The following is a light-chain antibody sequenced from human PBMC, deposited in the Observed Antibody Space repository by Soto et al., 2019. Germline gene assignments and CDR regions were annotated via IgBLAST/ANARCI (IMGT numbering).Light chain of an antibody. Sequence: QSALTQPASVSGSPGQSITISCTGTSSDVGGYNYVSWNQHHPGKAPKLIIYDVSNRPSGVSIRFSGSKSDNTASLTISWLQPEDEADYHCSSYTTSNTRQIVFGTGTKVTV. CDR3: SSYTTSNTRQIV. V-gene: IGLV2-14*03. J-gene: IGLJ1*01. CDR2: DVS. CDR1: SSDVGGYNY.